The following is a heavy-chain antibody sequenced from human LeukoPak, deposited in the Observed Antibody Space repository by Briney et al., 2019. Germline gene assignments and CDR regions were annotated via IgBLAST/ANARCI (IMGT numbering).Heavy chain of an antibody. J-gene: IGHJ4*02. V-gene: IGHV3-23*01. Sequence: GGSLRLSCAASGFTFSTYAMSWVRQAPGKGLEWVSTISGSGANTYYADSVRGRFTISRDNSKNTLYLHMNSLRAEDTAVYYCAKEGPVFTNPYYFDYWGQGTLVTVSS. D-gene: IGHD1-1*01. CDR3: AKEGPVFTNPYYFDY. CDR1: GFTFSTYA. CDR2: ISGSGANT.